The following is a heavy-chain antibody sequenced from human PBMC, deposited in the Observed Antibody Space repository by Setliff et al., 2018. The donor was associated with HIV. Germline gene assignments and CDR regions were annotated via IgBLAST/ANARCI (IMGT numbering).Heavy chain of an antibody. Sequence: ASVKVSCKASGYSFTTYALHWMRQAPGQSLEWMGWINAGSGGTKYSQKFQGRVILTSDTSASTAYMELSSLRSEDTAVYYCARGSRLVLMSGDTETRIINYWCQGTLVTVSS. CDR3: ARGSRLVLMSGDTETRIINY. V-gene: IGHV1-3*01. J-gene: IGHJ4*02. CDR1: GYSFTTYA. CDR2: INAGSGGT. D-gene: IGHD6-19*01.